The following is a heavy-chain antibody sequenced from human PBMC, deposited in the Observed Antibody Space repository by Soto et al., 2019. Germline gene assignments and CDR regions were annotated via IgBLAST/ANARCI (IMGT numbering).Heavy chain of an antibody. CDR3: AKRTVGWYFDL. V-gene: IGHV3-23*01. CDR2: ISGSGGST. Sequence: EVQLLESGGGLVQPGGSLRLSCAASGFTFNSCAMNLVRQAPGKGLEWVSVISGSGGSTYYADAVKGRFTISRDNSKNTLYLQMNSLRSEDTAVYYCAKRTVGWYFDLWGRGTLVTVSS. D-gene: IGHD4-17*01. J-gene: IGHJ2*01. CDR1: GFTFNSCA.